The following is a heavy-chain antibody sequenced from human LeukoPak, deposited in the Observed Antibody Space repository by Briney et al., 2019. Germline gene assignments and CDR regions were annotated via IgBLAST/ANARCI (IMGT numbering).Heavy chain of an antibody. CDR1: GGSISSYY. D-gene: IGHD6-13*01. J-gene: IGHJ4*02. CDR3: ARAFFGAAAGTLFDY. Sequence: PSETLSLTCTVSGGSISSYYWSWIRQPPGKGLEWIGEINHSGSTDYNPSLKSRVTISVDTSKNQFSLKLSSVTAADTAVYYCARAFFGAAAGTLFDYWGQGTLVTVSS. CDR2: INHSGST. V-gene: IGHV4-34*01.